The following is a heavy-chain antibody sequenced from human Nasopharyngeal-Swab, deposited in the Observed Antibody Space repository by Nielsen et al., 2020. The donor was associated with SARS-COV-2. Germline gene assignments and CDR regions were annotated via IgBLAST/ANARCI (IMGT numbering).Heavy chain of an antibody. CDR3: ARDLGVGLGSILGLPDY. Sequence: ASVKVSCKASGYTFTSYGIDWVRQAPGQGREWRGGISAYNGNTNYAQKLQGRVTMTTDTSTSTAYMELTSLRSDDTAVYYCARDLGVGLGSILGLPDYWGQGTLVTVSS. V-gene: IGHV1-18*04. CDR2: ISAYNGNT. D-gene: IGHD3-3*01. CDR1: GYTFTSYG. J-gene: IGHJ4*02.